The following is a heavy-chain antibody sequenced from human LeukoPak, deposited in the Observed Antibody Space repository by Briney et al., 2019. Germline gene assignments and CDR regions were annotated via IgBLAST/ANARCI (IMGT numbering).Heavy chain of an antibody. CDR1: EFTFSNYA. J-gene: IGHJ6*02. V-gene: IGHV3-23*01. Sequence: GGSLRLSCVASEFTFSNYAMNWVRQAPGKGLEWVSTISSGGGDTYIADSVKGRFTISRDNSKYTLYLQMNRLRADDTAVYYCAKAEGATLYYYGVDVWGQGTTVTVSS. CDR3: AKAEGATLYYYGVDV. CDR2: ISSGGGDT.